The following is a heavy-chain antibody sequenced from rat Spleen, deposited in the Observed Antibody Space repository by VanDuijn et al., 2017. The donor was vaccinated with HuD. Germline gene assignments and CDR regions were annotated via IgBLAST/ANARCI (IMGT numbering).Heavy chain of an antibody. Sequence: EVQLVESGGGLVQPGRSMKLSCAASGFTFTNYYMAWVRQAPTRGLEWVASITNTGGSTYYPDSVKGRFTISRDNAKSTLYLQMNSLRSKDTATYYCTREGTMGISYFDYWGQGVMVTVSS. V-gene: IGHV5-25*01. D-gene: IGHD1-7*01. CDR1: GFTFTNYY. CDR3: TREGTMGISYFDY. J-gene: IGHJ2*01. CDR2: ITNTGGST.